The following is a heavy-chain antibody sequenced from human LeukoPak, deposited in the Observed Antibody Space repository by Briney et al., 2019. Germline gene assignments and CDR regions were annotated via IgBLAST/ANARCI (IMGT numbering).Heavy chain of an antibody. V-gene: IGHV3-30*02. D-gene: IGHD3-3*01. J-gene: IGHJ4*02. CDR2: IRYDGSIK. CDR1: GFTFSSSG. Sequence: GGSLRLSCTASGFTFSSSGMHWVRQAPGRGLEWVAFIRYDGSIKYYADSVKGRFTISRDNFENTLYLQMNSLRAEDTAVYYCAKQVEEECLLNSFKRDFDYWGQGTLVSVSS. CDR3: AKQVEEECLLNSFKRDFDY.